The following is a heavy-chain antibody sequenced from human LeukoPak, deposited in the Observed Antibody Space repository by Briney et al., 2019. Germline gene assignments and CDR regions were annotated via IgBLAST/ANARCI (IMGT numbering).Heavy chain of an antibody. V-gene: IGHV4-39*01. J-gene: IGHJ3*02. CDR3: ASEPYGSGSFVGAFDI. Sequence: SETLSLTCAVSDDTIRSNAYYWGWIPQPPGKGLEWLRNIYYSGSTYYTPSLKSGVAISIDTSKNQFSLKLSSVTAADTAVYYCASEPYGSGSFVGAFDIWGQGTMVTVSS. CDR1: DDTIRSNAYY. CDR2: IYYSGST. D-gene: IGHD3-10*01.